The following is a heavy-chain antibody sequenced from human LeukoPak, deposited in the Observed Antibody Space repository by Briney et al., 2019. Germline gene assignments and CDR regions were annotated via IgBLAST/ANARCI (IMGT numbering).Heavy chain of an antibody. CDR3: ARYVWGSYPTFEDY. CDR2: IIPIFGTA. D-gene: IGHD3-16*02. Sequence: SVKVSCKASGGTFSSYAISWVRQAPGQGLEWMGRIIPIFGTANYAQKFQGRVTITTDESTSTAYMELSSLRSEDTAVYYCARYVWGSYPTFEDYWGRGTLVTVSS. V-gene: IGHV1-69*05. J-gene: IGHJ4*02. CDR1: GGTFSSYA.